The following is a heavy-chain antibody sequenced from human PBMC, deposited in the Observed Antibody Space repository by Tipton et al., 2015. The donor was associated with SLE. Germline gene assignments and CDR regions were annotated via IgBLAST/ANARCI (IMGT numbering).Heavy chain of an antibody. CDR2: IYYSGST. J-gene: IGHJ3*02. CDR1: GGSISSSSYY. Sequence: LRLSCTVSGGSISSSSYYWGWIRQPPGKGLEWIGSIYYSGSTYYNPSLKSRVTIAVNTSKNQFSLKLSSVTAADTAVYFCARGVRYGSGQSAFDIWGQGTLVSVSS. CDR3: ARGVRYGSGQSAFDI. D-gene: IGHD6-25*01. V-gene: IGHV4-39*07.